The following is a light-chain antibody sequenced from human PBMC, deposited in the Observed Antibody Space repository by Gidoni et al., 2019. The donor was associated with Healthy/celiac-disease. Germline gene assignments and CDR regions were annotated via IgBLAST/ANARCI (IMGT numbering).Light chain of an antibody. CDR2: RAS. J-gene: IGKJ4*01. Sequence: DIQMPQSPSTLSASIGDRVTITCRASHSVGNWLAWYQQRPGQVPKLLIYRASNRESGVPSRFSGSGSGTEFTLTISSLQPDDFATYYCQRYETYSSFGGGTKVE. CDR1: HSVGNW. CDR3: QRYETYSS. V-gene: IGKV1-5*03.